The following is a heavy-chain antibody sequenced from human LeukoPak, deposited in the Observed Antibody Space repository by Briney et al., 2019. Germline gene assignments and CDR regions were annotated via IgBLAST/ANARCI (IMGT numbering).Heavy chain of an antibody. V-gene: IGHV3-30*04. J-gene: IGHJ2*01. CDR3: ARDRDPRKRGIHWFFDL. D-gene: IGHD7-27*01. CDR2: VSYDAQYR. CDR1: GFTLNSSA. Sequence: PGGSLRLSCAASGFTLNSSAMHWVRQSPGRGLEWVAVVSYDAQYRYYADSLKGRFTISRDDSKNTLALQMKSLGPDDSATYYCARDRDPRKRGIHWFFDLWGRGALVTVSS.